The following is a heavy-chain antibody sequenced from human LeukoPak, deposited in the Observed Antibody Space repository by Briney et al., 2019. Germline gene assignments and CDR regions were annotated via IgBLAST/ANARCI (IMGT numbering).Heavy chain of an antibody. V-gene: IGHV3-53*01. Sequence: PGGSLRLSCAASGFTFVSYSMSWVRQAPGKGLEWVSLIYSGGSTYYAASVKGRFTISRDNSKNTLYLQMNSLRPEDTAVYYCAKGYNYAYEYWGQGTLVTVSS. J-gene: IGHJ4*02. CDR2: IYSGGST. CDR3: AKGYNYAYEY. D-gene: IGHD5-18*01. CDR1: GFTFVSYS.